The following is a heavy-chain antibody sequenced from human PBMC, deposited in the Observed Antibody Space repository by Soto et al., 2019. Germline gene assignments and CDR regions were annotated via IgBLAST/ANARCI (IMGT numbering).Heavy chain of an antibody. CDR3: ARHVDGEPGAAEDYDAFDI. CDR2: IHPSDSNI. Sequence: EVQLVQSGAEVKKPGESLKISCQGSGYNFISHWIGWVRQMPGKGLEWMGVIHPSDSNIIYRPPFQGQVTISADKSINTAYLQWTSLKASDSAMYYCARHVDGEPGAAEDYDAFDIWGQGTMVTVSS. D-gene: IGHD1-26*01. J-gene: IGHJ3*02. V-gene: IGHV5-51*01. CDR1: GYNFISHW.